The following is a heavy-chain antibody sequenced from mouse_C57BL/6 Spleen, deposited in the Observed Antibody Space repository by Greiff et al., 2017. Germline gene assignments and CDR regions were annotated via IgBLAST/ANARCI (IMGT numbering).Heavy chain of an antibody. D-gene: IGHD1-1*01. CDR3: ARSAIYYYGSSPSYYAMDY. V-gene: IGHV1-64*01. CDR2: IHPNSGST. Sequence: VQLQQPGAELVKPGASVKLSCKASGYTFTSYWMHWVKQRPGQGLEWIGMIHPNSGSTNYKEKFKGKATLTVDKSSSTAYMQLSSLTSEDSAVYYCARSAIYYYGSSPSYYAMDYWGQGTSGTVSS. CDR1: GYTFTSYW. J-gene: IGHJ4*01.